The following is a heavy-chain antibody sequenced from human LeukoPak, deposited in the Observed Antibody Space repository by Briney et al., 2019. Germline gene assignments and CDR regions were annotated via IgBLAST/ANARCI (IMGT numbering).Heavy chain of an antibody. CDR3: ARDLSSRGYTYGTPAFTFDI. J-gene: IGHJ3*02. CDR2: IHAGGST. D-gene: IGHD5-18*01. V-gene: IGHV4-61*02. CDR1: GGSIRSGSYY. Sequence: SQTLSLTCTVSGGSIRSGSYYWSWIRQPAGKGLEWIGRIHAGGSTNYNPSLKSRVTISADTSKNQFSLKLSSVTAADTAVYYCARDLSSRGYTYGTPAFTFDIWGQGTMVTVSS.